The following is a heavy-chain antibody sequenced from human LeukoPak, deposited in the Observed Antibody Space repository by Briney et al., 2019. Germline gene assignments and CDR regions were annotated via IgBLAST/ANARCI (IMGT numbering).Heavy chain of an antibody. CDR2: IYGGGTT. Sequence: GGSLRLSCAASGFTVSGNYMSWVRQAPGKRLEWVSLIYGGGTTYYADSVKGRFTISRDNSKNTLYLQVNSLRADDTAVYYCARKSPGTTKWCFDLWGRGTLVTVSS. D-gene: IGHD1-7*01. CDR3: ARKSPGTTKWCFDL. CDR1: GFTVSGNY. V-gene: IGHV3-66*01. J-gene: IGHJ2*01.